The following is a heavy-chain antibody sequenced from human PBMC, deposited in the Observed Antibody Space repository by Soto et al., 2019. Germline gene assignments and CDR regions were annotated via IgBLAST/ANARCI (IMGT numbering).Heavy chain of an antibody. J-gene: IGHJ4*02. V-gene: IGHV4-59*12. Sequence: SETLSLTCTVSGGSISTYYWSWIRQPPGKGLEWIGYIFYSGSTTYNPSLKSRVTISVDTSKNQFSLKLSSVTAADTAVYYCARGPLAYYFDYWGQGTLVTVSS. CDR2: IFYSGST. CDR1: GGSISTYY. CDR3: ARGPLAYYFDY.